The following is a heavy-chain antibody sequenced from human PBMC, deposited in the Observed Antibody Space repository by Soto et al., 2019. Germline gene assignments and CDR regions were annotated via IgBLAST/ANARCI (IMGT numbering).Heavy chain of an antibody. CDR3: ARQRRGGYWFDP. CDR1: GVSVTNGDYY. CDR2: IYYTETT. J-gene: IGHJ5*02. Sequence: SETLSLTCAVSGVSVTNGDYYWTWMRQSPGKGLEWIGNIYYTETTNYNPSLNSRLSISIDTSRNQFSLQLTSVTAADTAIYYCARQRRGGYWFDPWGQGXLVTVPS. V-gene: IGHV4-30-4*01.